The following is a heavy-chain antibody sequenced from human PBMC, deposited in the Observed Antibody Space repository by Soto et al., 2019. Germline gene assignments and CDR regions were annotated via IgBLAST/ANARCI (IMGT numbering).Heavy chain of an antibody. CDR1: GGSISSYY. V-gene: IGHV4-59*01. CDR3: ARNLNHDYGDYVFYNWFDP. J-gene: IGHJ5*02. D-gene: IGHD4-17*01. Sequence: SETLSLTCPVSGGSISSYYWSWIRQPPGKGLEWIGYIYYSGSTNYNPSLKSRVTISVDTSKNQFSLKLSSVTAADTAVYYCARNLNHDYGDYVFYNWFDPWGQGTLVTVSS. CDR2: IYYSGST.